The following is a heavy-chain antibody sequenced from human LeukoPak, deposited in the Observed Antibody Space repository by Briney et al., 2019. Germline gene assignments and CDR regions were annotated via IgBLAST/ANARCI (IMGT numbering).Heavy chain of an antibody. CDR3: ARRNPSSGGWFDP. J-gene: IGHJ5*02. CDR1: GGSISSSSYY. V-gene: IGHV4-39*01. CDR2: IYYSGSA. Sequence: SETLSLTCTVSGGSISSSSYYWGWIRQPPGKGLEWIGSIYYSGSAYYNPSLKSRVTISVDTSKNQFSLKLSSVTAADTAVYYCARRNPSSGGWFDPWGQGTLVTVSS. D-gene: IGHD6-19*01.